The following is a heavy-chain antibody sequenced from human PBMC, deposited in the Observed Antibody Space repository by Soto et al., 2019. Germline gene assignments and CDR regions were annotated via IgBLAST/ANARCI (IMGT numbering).Heavy chain of an antibody. J-gene: IGHJ4*02. CDR2: TSRSGYST. CDR1: GFTFSSYA. D-gene: IGHD6-19*01. V-gene: IGHV3-23*01. CDR3: APWGKGQQWLPRGCAYFDY. Sequence: EVELLESGGGMVQPGGSLRLSCAASGFTFSSYAMTWVRQAPGKGLEWVSSTSRSGYSTYYADSVKGRFTLSRDNSQNTLYIHMNSVRAEETAVYYCAPWGKGQQWLPRGCAYFDYWGQGTLATVSS.